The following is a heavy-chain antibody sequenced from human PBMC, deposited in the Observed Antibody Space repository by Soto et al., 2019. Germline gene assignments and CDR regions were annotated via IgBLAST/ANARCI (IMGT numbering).Heavy chain of an antibody. D-gene: IGHD6-13*01. CDR2: ISGSGAST. CDR1: GFTFSSYA. V-gene: IGHV3-23*01. J-gene: IGHJ4*02. CDR3: AKHYSSSWDCFDY. Sequence: EVQLLESGGGLVQPGGSLRLSCAASGFTFSSYAMSWVRQAPGKGLEWVSAISGSGASTYYADSVKGRFTISRDNSKNTLYLQMNSLRAEDTAVYYCAKHYSSSWDCFDYWGQGTLVTVSS.